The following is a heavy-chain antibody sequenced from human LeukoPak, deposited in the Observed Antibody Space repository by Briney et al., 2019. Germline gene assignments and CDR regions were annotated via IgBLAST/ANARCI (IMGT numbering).Heavy chain of an antibody. CDR3: ARDAFIAAAGYYFDY. Sequence: ASVKVSCKASGYTFTGYYMHWVRQAPGQGLEWMGWINPNSGGTNYAQKFQGRVTMTRDTSISTAYMELSSLRSDDTAVYYRARDAFIAAAGYYFDYWGQGTLVTVSS. D-gene: IGHD6-13*01. J-gene: IGHJ4*02. V-gene: IGHV1-2*02. CDR2: INPNSGGT. CDR1: GYTFTGYY.